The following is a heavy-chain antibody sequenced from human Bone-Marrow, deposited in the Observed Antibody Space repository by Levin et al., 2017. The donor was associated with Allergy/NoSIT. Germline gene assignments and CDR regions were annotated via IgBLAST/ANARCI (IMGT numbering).Heavy chain of an antibody. CDR3: ARGSTIFGVAIFDY. J-gene: IGHJ4*02. V-gene: IGHV4-34*01. Sequence: SQTLSLTCAVYGGSFSGYYWSWIRQPPGKGLEWIGEINHSGSTNYNPSLKSRVTISVDTSKNQFSLKLSSVTAADTAVYYCARGSTIFGVAIFDYWGQGTLVTVSS. CDR2: INHSGST. CDR1: GGSFSGYY. D-gene: IGHD3-3*01.